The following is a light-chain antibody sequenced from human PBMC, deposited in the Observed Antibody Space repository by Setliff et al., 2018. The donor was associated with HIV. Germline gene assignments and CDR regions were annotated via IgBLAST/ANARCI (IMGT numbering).Light chain of an antibody. J-gene: IGLJ1*01. CDR2: EVR. CDR1: SSDVGVYSH. CDR3: SSYAITNTLP. Sequence: LTQPTSVSGSPGQSITISCTGTSSDVGVYSHVSWYQQHPGKAPKLIIYEVRNRPSGVSNRFSGSKSGNTASLTISGLQTEDEADYYCSSYAITNTLPFGAGTKVTVL. V-gene: IGLV2-14*01.